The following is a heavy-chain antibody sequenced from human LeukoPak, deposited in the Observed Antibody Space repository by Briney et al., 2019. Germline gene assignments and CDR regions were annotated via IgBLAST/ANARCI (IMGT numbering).Heavy chain of an antibody. CDR1: GGSISSYY. CDR2: IYYSGST. D-gene: IGHD2-2*01. Sequence: SETLSLTCTVSGGSISSYYWSWVRQPPGKGLEWIGYIYYSGSTNYNPSLKSRVTISVDTSKNQFSLKLSSVTAADTAVYYCASRYCSSTSCWFDLWGQGTLVTVSS. J-gene: IGHJ5*02. CDR3: ASRYCSSTSCWFDL. V-gene: IGHV4-59*08.